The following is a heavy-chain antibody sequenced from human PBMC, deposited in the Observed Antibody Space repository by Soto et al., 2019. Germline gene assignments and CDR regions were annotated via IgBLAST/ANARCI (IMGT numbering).Heavy chain of an antibody. CDR3: ARGESYYYGSGSYYNAPYFDY. CDR1: GGSISSYY. D-gene: IGHD3-10*01. CDR2: IYYSGST. V-gene: IGHV4-59*01. Sequence: PSETLSLTCTVSGGSISSYYWSWIRQPPGKGLEWIGYIYYSGSTNYNPSLKSRVTISVDTSKNQFSLKLSSVTAADTAVYYCARGESYYYGSGSYYNAPYFDYWGQGTLVTVSS. J-gene: IGHJ4*02.